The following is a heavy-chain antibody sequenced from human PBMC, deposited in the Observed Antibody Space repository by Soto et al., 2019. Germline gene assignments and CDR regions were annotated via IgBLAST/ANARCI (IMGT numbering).Heavy chain of an antibody. D-gene: IGHD6-19*01. J-gene: IGHJ4*02. CDR2: AHPSGTT. Sequence: QVQLQESGPGLVKPSGTLSLTCAVSGTSISSNFWWSWVRQPPGKGLEWIGEAHPSGTTNYNPSIESRVTISVDKSNNKLSLNLNSLTAADTAVFFCARHVGVAGTRGFDYWGQGVLVAVSS. CDR3: ARHVGVAGTRGFDY. CDR1: GTSISSNFW. V-gene: IGHV4-4*02.